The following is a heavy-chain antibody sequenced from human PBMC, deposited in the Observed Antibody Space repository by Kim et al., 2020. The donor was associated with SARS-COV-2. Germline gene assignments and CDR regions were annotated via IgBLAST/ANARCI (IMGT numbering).Heavy chain of an antibody. CDR3: AKAAGYAAGPDY. V-gene: IGHV3-9*01. D-gene: IGHD6-13*01. J-gene: IGHJ4*02. Sequence: GYADAVKGRFTISRDNAKNSLYLQMNSLSAEDTALYYCAKAAGYAAGPDYWGQGTLVTVSS.